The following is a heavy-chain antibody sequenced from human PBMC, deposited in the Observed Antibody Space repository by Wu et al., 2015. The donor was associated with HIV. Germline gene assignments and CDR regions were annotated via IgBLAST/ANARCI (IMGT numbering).Heavy chain of an antibody. J-gene: IGHJ5*02. CDR1: GGTFSSYA. Sequence: QVQLVQSGAEVKKPGSSVKVSCKASGGTFSSYAISWVRQAPGQGLEWMGGIIPIFGTANYAQKFQGRVTITTDESTSTAYMELSSLRSEDTAVYYCARAAYYYDSSGYYGGWFDPWGQGTLVTVSS. D-gene: IGHD3-22*01. CDR2: IIPIFGTA. V-gene: IGHV1-69*05. CDR3: ARAAYYYDSSGYYGGWFDP.